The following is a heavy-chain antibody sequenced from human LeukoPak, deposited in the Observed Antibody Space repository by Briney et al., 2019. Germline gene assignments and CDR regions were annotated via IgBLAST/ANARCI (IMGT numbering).Heavy chain of an antibody. Sequence: ASVKVSCKTSGYTFTNYFLHWVRLAPGQGLEWMGWISPNGGVTKYTQKFQGRVTMTRDTSISTAYMELTSLTSDDTAVYYCQSLKDGYNFHHWGQGTLVTVSS. CDR3: QSLKDGYNFHH. CDR2: ISPNGGVT. CDR1: GYTFTNYF. J-gene: IGHJ4*02. D-gene: IGHD5-24*01. V-gene: IGHV1-2*02.